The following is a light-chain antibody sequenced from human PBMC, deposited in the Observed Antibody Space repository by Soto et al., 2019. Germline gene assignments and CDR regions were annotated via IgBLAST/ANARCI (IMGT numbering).Light chain of an antibody. CDR3: QQRSNLPPT. J-gene: IGKJ5*01. Sequence: EIVVTQSASTLSLSPGERANLSCRASQFIDRYLAWYRQIPGQAPRLLIYDASNRATGIPDRFSGGGSGTDFTLTISSLEPEDFAVYYCQQRSNLPPTFGQGTRLEIK. V-gene: IGKV3-11*01. CDR1: QFIDRY. CDR2: DAS.